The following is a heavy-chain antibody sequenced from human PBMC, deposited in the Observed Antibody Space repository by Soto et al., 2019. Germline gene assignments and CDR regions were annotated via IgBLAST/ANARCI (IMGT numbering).Heavy chain of an antibody. V-gene: IGHV3-30-3*01. Sequence: GGSLRLSCAASGFTFSSYAMHWVRQAPGKGLEWVAVISYDGSNKYYADSVKGRFTISRDNSKNTLYLQMNSLRAEDTAVYYCARDAFDDSSGYYYAADYYYYYGMDVWGQGTTVTVSS. CDR1: GFTFSSYA. J-gene: IGHJ6*02. CDR2: ISYDGSNK. D-gene: IGHD3-22*01. CDR3: ARDAFDDSSGYYYAADYYYYYGMDV.